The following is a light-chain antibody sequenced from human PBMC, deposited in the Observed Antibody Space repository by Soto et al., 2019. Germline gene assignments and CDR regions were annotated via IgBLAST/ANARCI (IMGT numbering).Light chain of an antibody. J-gene: IGKJ4*01. CDR2: DAS. CDR1: QSVGSY. V-gene: IGKV3-11*01. Sequence: EIVLTQSPGTLSLSPGERATLSCRASQSVGSYLAWYQQKPGQAPRLLIYDASNRATGIPARFSVSGSGTDFPLTISSLEPEDFAVYYXXXRXXWXPXLXCGGGTKGDIK. CDR3: XXRXXWXPXLX.